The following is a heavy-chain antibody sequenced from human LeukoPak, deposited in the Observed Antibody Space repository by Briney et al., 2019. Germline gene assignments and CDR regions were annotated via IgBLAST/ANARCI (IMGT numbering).Heavy chain of an antibody. CDR1: GFTFSDYY. V-gene: IGHV3-11*04. CDR3: ARDKAGVIAAGNFDY. Sequence: GGSLRLSCAASGFTFSDYYMSWIRQAPGKGLEWVSDISSSGSAIYYADSVKGRFTISRDNAKNSLYLQMDSLRAEDTALYYCARDKAGVIAAGNFDYWGQGTLVTVSS. CDR2: ISSSGSAI. D-gene: IGHD6-13*01. J-gene: IGHJ4*02.